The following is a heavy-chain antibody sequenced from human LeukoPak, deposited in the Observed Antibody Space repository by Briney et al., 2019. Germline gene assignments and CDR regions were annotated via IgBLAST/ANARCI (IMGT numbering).Heavy chain of an antibody. J-gene: IGHJ4*02. Sequence: GRSLRLSCAASRFTFSTYEMNWVRQAPGRGLEWVSYISRSGNTIYYADSVKGRFTISRDNAKNSLYLQMSSLSAEDTAVYYCARADFSSSVDYWGQGTLVTVSS. D-gene: IGHD6-6*01. V-gene: IGHV3-48*03. CDR2: ISRSGNTI. CDR3: ARADFSSSVDY. CDR1: RFTFSTYE.